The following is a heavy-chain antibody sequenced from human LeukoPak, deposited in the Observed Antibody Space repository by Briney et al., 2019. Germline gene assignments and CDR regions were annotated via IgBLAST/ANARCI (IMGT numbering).Heavy chain of an antibody. V-gene: IGHV1-69*05. CDR3: ARDRSPSYSNYPVLFDY. J-gene: IGHJ4*02. CDR1: GGTFSSYA. D-gene: IGHD4-11*01. Sequence: SVKVSCKASGGTFSSYAISWVRQAPGQGLEWMGGIIPIFGTANYAQKFQGRVTITTDESTSTAYMELSSLRSEDTAVYYCARDRSPSYSNYPVLFDYWGQGTLVTVSS. CDR2: IIPIFGTA.